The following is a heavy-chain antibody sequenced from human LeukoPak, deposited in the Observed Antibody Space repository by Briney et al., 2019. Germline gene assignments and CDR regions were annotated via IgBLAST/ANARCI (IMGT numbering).Heavy chain of an antibody. Sequence: SVKVSCKASGGTFSSYAISWVRQAPGQGLEWMGGIIPIFGTANYAQKFQGSVTITADKSSSTAYMELSSLRSEDTAVYYCARLSDILTGYYGYWGQGTLVTVSS. CDR1: GGTFSSYA. D-gene: IGHD3-9*01. J-gene: IGHJ4*02. CDR2: IIPIFGTA. V-gene: IGHV1-69*06. CDR3: ARLSDILTGYYGY.